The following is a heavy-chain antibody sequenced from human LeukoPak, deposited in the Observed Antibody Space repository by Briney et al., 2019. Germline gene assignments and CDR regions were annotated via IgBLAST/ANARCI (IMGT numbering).Heavy chain of an antibody. Sequence: SETPSLTCTVSGGSISSYYWSWIRQPPGKGLEWIGYIYYSGSTNYNPSLKSRVTISVDTSKNQFSLKLSSVTAADTAVYYCARTSGYSGYYFDYWGQGTLVTVSS. J-gene: IGHJ4*02. D-gene: IGHD5-12*01. CDR3: ARTSGYSGYYFDY. CDR1: GGSISSYY. CDR2: IYYSGST. V-gene: IGHV4-59*01.